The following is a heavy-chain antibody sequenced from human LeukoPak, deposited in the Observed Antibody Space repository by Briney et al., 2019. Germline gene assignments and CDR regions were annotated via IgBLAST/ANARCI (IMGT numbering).Heavy chain of an antibody. J-gene: IGHJ3*02. Sequence: GGSLRLSCAASGFTFSSYWMSWVRQAPEKGLEWVANIKQDGSEKYYVDSVKGRFTISRDNAKNSLYLQMNSLRAEDTAVYYCARAALYCGGDCYSLGAAFDIWGQGTMVTVSS. D-gene: IGHD2-21*02. CDR1: GFTFSSYW. V-gene: IGHV3-7*01. CDR3: ARAALYCGGDCYSLGAAFDI. CDR2: IKQDGSEK.